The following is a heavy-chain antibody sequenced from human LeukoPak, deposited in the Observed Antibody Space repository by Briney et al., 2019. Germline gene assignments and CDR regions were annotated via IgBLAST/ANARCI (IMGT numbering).Heavy chain of an antibody. Sequence: PGGSLRLSCAASGFTFSSYAMHWVRQAPGKGLEWVAVISYDGSNKYYADSVKGRFTISRDNSKNTLYLQMNSLRAEDTAVYYCARDPYYHGSGSYDYWGQGTLVTVSS. CDR1: GFTFSSYA. J-gene: IGHJ4*02. CDR2: ISYDGSNK. CDR3: ARDPYYHGSGSYDY. D-gene: IGHD3-10*01. V-gene: IGHV3-30-3*01.